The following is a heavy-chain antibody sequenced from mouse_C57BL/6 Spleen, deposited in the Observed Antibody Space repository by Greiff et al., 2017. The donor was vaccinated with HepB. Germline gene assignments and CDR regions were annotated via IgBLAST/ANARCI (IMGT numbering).Heavy chain of an antibody. CDR1: GYTFTSYW. V-gene: IGHV1-55*01. J-gene: IGHJ2*01. D-gene: IGHD1-1*01. Sequence: VQLQQPGAELVKPGASVKMSCKASGYTFTSYWITWVKQRPGQGLEWIGDIYPGSGSTNYNEKFKSKATLTVDTSSSTAYMQLSSLTSEDSAVYYCARGITTVVATDDYWGQGTTLTVSS. CDR2: IYPGSGST. CDR3: ARGITTVVATDDY.